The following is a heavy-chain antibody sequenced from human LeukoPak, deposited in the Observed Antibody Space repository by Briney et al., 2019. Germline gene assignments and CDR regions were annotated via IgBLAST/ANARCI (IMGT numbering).Heavy chain of an antibody. CDR2: IKSKTDGGTT. D-gene: IGHD2-21*01. Sequence: GGSLRLSCAASGFTFSNAWMSWVRQAPGKGLEWVGRIKSKTDGGTTDYAAPVKGRFTISRDDSKNTLYLQMNSLKTEDTAIYFCAKDISDGAFDIWGQGTMVTVSS. V-gene: IGHV3-15*01. CDR3: AKDISDGAFDI. J-gene: IGHJ3*02. CDR1: GFTFSNAW.